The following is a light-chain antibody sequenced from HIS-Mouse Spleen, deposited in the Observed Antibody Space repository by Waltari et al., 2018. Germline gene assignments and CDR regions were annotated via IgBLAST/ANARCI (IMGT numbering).Light chain of an antibody. V-gene: IGLV2-8*01. CDR2: EVS. CDR1: RSDVGGYNY. J-gene: IGLJ2*01. Sequence: QSALTQPPSASGSPGQSVTISCTGTRSDVGGYNYVSWYQQHPGQAPKLMIYEVSKRPSGVPDRFSGSKSGNTASLTVSGLQAEDEADYYCSSYAGSNIVVFGGGTKLTVL. CDR3: SSYAGSNIVV.